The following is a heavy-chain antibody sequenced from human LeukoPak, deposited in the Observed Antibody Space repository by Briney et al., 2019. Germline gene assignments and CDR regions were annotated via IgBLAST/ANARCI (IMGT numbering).Heavy chain of an antibody. CDR2: IRYDGSNK. CDR3: ARDRSGWYSGSYHTGYAFDI. Sequence: GGSLRLSCAASGFTFSSCGMHWVRQAPGKGLEWVAFIRYDGSNKYYADSVKGRFTISRDNSKNTLYLQMNSLRAEDTAVYYCARDRSGWYSGSYHTGYAFDIWGQGTMVTVSS. V-gene: IGHV3-30*02. J-gene: IGHJ3*02. D-gene: IGHD1-26*01. CDR1: GFTFSSCG.